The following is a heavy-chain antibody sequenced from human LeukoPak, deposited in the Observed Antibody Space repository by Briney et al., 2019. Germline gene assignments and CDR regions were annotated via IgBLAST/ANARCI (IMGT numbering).Heavy chain of an antibody. D-gene: IGHD3-22*01. V-gene: IGHV4-59*01. CDR3: AREATSYYDSSGYLDY. J-gene: IGHJ4*02. CDR2: IYYSGST. Sequence: PSETLSLTCTVSGGSISSYYWSWIRQPPGKGLEWIGYIYYSGSTNYNPPLKSRVTISVDTSKNQFSLKLSSVTAADTAVYYCAREATSYYDSSGYLDYWGRGTLVTVSS. CDR1: GGSISSYY.